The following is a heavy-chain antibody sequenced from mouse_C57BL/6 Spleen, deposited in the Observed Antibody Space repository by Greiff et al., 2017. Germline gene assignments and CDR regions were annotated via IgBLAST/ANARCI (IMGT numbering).Heavy chain of an antibody. CDR1: GYTFTSYW. Sequence: QVQLQQPGAELVRPGSSVKLSCKASGYTFTSYWMDWVKQRPGQGLEWIGNIYPSASETHYNQKFKDKATLTVDKSSSTDYMQLSSLTSEDSAVYYCARGGYDGYYGAYWGQGTLVTVSA. J-gene: IGHJ3*01. V-gene: IGHV1-61*01. CDR3: ARGGYDGYYGAY. CDR2: IYPSASET. D-gene: IGHD2-3*01.